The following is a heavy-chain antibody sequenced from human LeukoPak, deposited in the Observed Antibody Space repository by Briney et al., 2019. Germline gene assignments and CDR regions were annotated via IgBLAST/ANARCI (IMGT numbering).Heavy chain of an antibody. J-gene: IGHJ4*02. V-gene: IGHV3-23*01. CDR3: AKRAKPYGGEFDY. CDR2: ISNSDDRT. Sequence: PGGSLRLSCAASGFTFSNYLMTWVRQASGKGLEWVSTISNSDDRTWYADSVKGRFTISRDNSKNTLSLQMNSLRAEDTAVYYCAKRAKPYGGEFDYWGQRTLVTVSS. CDR1: GFTFSNYL. D-gene: IGHD4-23*01.